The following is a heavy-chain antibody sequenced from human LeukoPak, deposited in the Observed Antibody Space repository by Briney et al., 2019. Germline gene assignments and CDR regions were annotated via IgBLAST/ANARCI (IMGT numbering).Heavy chain of an antibody. D-gene: IGHD3-10*01. J-gene: IGHJ4*02. CDR3: AKDLNYGFDS. V-gene: IGHV3-23*01. Sequence: GGSLRLSCAASGFAFRTYAMSWVRQAPGKGLEGVSAISGSGDKTFYAESVRGRFTISRDNSRNTLYLQMNSLRAEDTAVYYCAKDLNYGFDSWGQGTLVAV. CDR1: GFAFRTYA. CDR2: ISGSGDKT.